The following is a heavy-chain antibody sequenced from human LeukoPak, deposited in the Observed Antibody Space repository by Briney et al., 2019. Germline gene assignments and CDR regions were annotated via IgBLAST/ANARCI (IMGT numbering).Heavy chain of an antibody. J-gene: IGHJ4*02. CDR1: GFTFSSYS. CDR2: ISSSSSYI. Sequence: KAGGSLRLSCAASGFTFSSYSMNWVRQAPGKGLEWVSSISSSSSYIYYADSVKGRFTISRDNAKSSLYLQMNSLRAEDTAVYYCARDLAVAGYFDYWGQGTLVTVSS. D-gene: IGHD6-19*01. CDR3: ARDLAVAGYFDY. V-gene: IGHV3-21*01.